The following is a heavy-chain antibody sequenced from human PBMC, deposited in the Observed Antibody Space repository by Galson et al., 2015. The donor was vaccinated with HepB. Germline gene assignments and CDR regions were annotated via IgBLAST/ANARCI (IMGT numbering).Heavy chain of an antibody. Sequence: CAISGDSVSTSSVAWNWIRQSPSRGLEWLGRTYFRSKWSNDYAVSVKSRITINPDTSKSQFSLHLNSVTPEDTAVYYCARGAKSAFDYWGRGTLVTVSS. J-gene: IGHJ4*02. CDR1: GDSVSTSSVA. CDR2: TYFRSKWSN. V-gene: IGHV6-1*01. D-gene: IGHD1-26*01. CDR3: ARGAKSAFDY.